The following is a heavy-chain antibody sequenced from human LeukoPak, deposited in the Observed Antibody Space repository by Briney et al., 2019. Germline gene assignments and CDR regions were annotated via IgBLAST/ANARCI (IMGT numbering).Heavy chain of an antibody. D-gene: IGHD6-13*01. CDR1: GFAFTSSA. V-gene: IGHV3-23*01. CDR3: AKDYSPHSGSWYVVSWFDP. J-gene: IGHJ5*02. CDR2: ISGSGGST. Sequence: GGSLRLSCAASGFAFTSSAMSWFRRSPGKGLGGLSSISGSGGSTYSADSVKGRFTTSRDNSKNTLYPQMNSLRAEDTAVYYCAKDYSPHSGSWYVVSWFDPWGQGTLVTVSS.